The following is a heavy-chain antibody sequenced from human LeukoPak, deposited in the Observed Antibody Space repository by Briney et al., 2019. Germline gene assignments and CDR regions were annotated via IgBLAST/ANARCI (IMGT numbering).Heavy chain of an antibody. J-gene: IGHJ3*02. CDR3: TRDMLLECSSSSCDAFDI. Sequence: PGGSLRLSCAGSGYPFSSYWMHWVRQVPGKGLVWVSRINEGGSSTGYAESVRGRFTISRDNAKNTLYLQMNSLRAEDTAVYYCTRDMLLECSSSSCDAFDIWGQGTMVTVSS. CDR1: GYPFSSYW. D-gene: IGHD2-2*01. V-gene: IGHV3-74*01. CDR2: INEGGSST.